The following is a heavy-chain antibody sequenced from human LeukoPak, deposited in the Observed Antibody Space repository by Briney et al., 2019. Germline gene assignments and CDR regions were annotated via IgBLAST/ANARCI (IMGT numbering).Heavy chain of an antibody. CDR1: GFTFSSYA. V-gene: IGHV3-30-3*01. CDR3: ARGDVRGYSSGWPYFDY. D-gene: IGHD6-19*01. J-gene: IGHJ4*02. Sequence: GGSLRLSCAASGFTFSSYAMHWVRQAPGKGLEWVAVISYDGSNKYYADSVKGRFTISRDNSKNTLYLQMNSLRAEDTAVYYCARGDVRGYSSGWPYFDYWGQGTLVTVSS. CDR2: ISYDGSNK.